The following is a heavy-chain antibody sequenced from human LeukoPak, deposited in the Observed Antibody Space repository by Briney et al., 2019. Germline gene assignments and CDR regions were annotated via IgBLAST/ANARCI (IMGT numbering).Heavy chain of an antibody. CDR2: ISSSGSTI. J-gene: IGHJ5*02. V-gene: IGHV3-48*03. CDR1: GFTFSSYE. CDR3: ARGGYSSSWYDGKGNWFDP. Sequence: GGSLRLSCAASGFTFSSYEMNWVRQAPGKGLEWVSYISSSGSTIYYADSVKGRFTISRDNAKNSLYLQMNSMRAEDTAVYYCARGGYSSSWYDGKGNWFDPWGQGTLVTVSS. D-gene: IGHD6-13*01.